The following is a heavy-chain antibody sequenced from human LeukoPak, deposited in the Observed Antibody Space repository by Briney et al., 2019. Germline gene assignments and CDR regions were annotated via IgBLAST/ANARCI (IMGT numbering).Heavy chain of an antibody. CDR3: AFGLLTSFDC. CDR1: GYTLTELS. Sequence: VASVKVSCKVSGYTLTELSMHWVRQAPGKGLEWMGGFDPEDGETIYAQKFQGRVTMTEDTSIDTAYMELSSLRSEDTAVYYCAFGLLTSFDCWGQGTLVTVSS. V-gene: IGHV1-24*01. J-gene: IGHJ4*02. D-gene: IGHD2-15*01. CDR2: FDPEDGET.